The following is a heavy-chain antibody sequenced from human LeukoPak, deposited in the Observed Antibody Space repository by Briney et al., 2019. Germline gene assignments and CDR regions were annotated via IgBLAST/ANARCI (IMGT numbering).Heavy chain of an antibody. CDR1: GGSFSGYY. Sequence: PSETLSLTCAVYGGSFSGYYWSWIRQPPGKGLEWIGEINHSGSTNYNPSLKSRVTISVDTSKNQFSLKLSSVTAADTAVYYCARFVDTAMVISSRYFDYWGQGTLVTVSS. V-gene: IGHV4-34*01. J-gene: IGHJ4*02. CDR3: ARFVDTAMVISSRYFDY. CDR2: INHSGST. D-gene: IGHD5-18*01.